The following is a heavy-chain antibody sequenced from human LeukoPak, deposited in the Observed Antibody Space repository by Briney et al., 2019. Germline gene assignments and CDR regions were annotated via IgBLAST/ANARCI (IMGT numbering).Heavy chain of an antibody. J-gene: IGHJ3*02. CDR2: ISYDGSNK. V-gene: IGHV3-30-3*01. CDR1: GFTFSSYV. D-gene: IGHD3-22*01. Sequence: PGRALRLSCAASGFTFSSYVMHWVRQAPGKGLEWVAVISYDGSNKYYADSVKGRFTISRDNSKNTLYLQMNSLRAEDTAVFYCARDVSRYYYDSSGYFPDAFDIWRQGTMVTVSS. CDR3: ARDVSRYYYDSSGYFPDAFDI.